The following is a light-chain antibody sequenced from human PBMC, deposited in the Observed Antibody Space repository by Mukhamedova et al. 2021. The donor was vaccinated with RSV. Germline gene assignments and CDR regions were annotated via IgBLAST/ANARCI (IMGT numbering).Light chain of an antibody. J-gene: IGLJ1*01. CDR3: CSYAGSYSPYV. V-gene: IGLV2-11*01. Sequence: GVPDRFSGSKSGDTASLTISDLQAEDEADYYCCSYAGSYSPYVFGTGTQVSVL.